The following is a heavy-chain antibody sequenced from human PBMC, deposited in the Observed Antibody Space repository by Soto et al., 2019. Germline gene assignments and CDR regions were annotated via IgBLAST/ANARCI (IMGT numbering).Heavy chain of an antibody. D-gene: IGHD4-4*01. J-gene: IGHJ6*02. CDR2: ISYDGSNK. Sequence: QVQLVESGGGVVQPGRSLRLSCAASGFTFSSYGMHWVRQAPGKGLEWVAVISYDGSNKYYADSVKGRFTISRDNSKNTLYLQMNSLRAEDTAVYYCAKETVTTASYYYYYGMDVWGQGTTVTVSS. CDR1: GFTFSSYG. V-gene: IGHV3-30*18. CDR3: AKETVTTASYYYYYGMDV.